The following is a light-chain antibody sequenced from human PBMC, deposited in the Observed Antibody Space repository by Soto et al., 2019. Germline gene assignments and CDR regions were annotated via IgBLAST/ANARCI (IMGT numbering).Light chain of an antibody. V-gene: IGKV1-39*01. Sequence: IQMTQSPPSLSASVGDRVTLTCRASQGIGNDLGWYQQRPGKAPKLLIYGASILQSGVPSRFSGSGSGTDFTLTIISLQPEDFGTYYCQQSYSTPFTFAPGTKVDIK. J-gene: IGKJ3*01. CDR3: QQSYSTPFT. CDR1: QGIGND. CDR2: GAS.